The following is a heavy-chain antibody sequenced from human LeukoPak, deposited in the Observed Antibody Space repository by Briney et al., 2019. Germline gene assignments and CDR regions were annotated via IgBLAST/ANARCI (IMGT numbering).Heavy chain of an antibody. V-gene: IGHV1-2*02. CDR2: INPNSGGT. CDR1: GYTFTGYY. CDR3: ARMAVAGTYYYYGMDV. J-gene: IGHJ6*02. D-gene: IGHD6-19*01. Sequence: ASVKVSCKASGYTFTGYYTHWVRQAPGQGLEWMGWINPNSGGTNYAQKFQGRVTMTRDTSISTAYMELSRLRSDDTAVYYCARMAVAGTYYYYGMDVWGQGTTVTVSS.